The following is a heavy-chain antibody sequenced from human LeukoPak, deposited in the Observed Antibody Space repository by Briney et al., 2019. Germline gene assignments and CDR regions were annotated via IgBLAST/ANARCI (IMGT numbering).Heavy chain of an antibody. J-gene: IGHJ5*02. CDR2: IYYSGST. CDR3: ARSITMVRGVRRVWFDP. D-gene: IGHD3-10*01. Sequence: SEILSLTCTVSGGSVSSGSYYWSWIRQPPGKGLEWIGYIYYSGSTNYNPSLKSRVTISVDTSKNQFSLKLSSVTAADTAVYYCARSITMVRGVRRVWFDPWGQGTLVTVSS. CDR1: GGSVSSGSYY. V-gene: IGHV4-61*01.